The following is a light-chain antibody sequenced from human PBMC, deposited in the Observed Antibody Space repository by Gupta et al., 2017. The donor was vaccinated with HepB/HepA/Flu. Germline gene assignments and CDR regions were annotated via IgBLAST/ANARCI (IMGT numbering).Light chain of an antibody. J-gene: IGLJ1*01. V-gene: IGLV3-1*01. CDR2: QDK. Sequence: SSELSQPPSVSASPGQAASITCSGGKLGDKYTAWYQQKPGQSPVLVIYQDKKRPSGIPERFSGSISGNTATLTISGTQPMDEADYYCQAWDTTSAVFGPGTKLTVL. CDR1: KLGDKY. CDR3: QAWDTTSAV.